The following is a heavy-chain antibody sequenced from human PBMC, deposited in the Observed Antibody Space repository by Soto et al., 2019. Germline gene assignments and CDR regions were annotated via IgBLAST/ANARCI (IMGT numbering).Heavy chain of an antibody. Sequence: LSLTCAVYGGSFSGYYWSWIRQPPGKGLEWIGEINHSGSTNYNPSLKSRVTISVDTSKNQFSLKLSSVTAADTAVYYCARGPRFLEWLFYYYYGMDVWGQGTTVTVSS. J-gene: IGHJ6*02. D-gene: IGHD3-3*01. V-gene: IGHV4-34*01. CDR1: GGSFSGYY. CDR3: ARGPRFLEWLFYYYYGMDV. CDR2: INHSGST.